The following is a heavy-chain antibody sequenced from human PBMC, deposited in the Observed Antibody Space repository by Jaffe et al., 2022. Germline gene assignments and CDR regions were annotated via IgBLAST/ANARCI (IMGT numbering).Heavy chain of an antibody. J-gene: IGHJ4*02. D-gene: IGHD2-2*01. V-gene: IGHV3-30*02. CDR2: IRYDGSNK. CDR1: GFTFSSYG. Sequence: QVQLVESGGGVVQPGGSLRLSCAASGFTFSSYGMHWVRQAPGKGLEWVAFIRYDGSNKYYADSVKGRFTISRDNSKNTLYLQMNSLRAEDTAVYYCAKDLKIFALVTVPAAIGLWGQGTLVTVSS. CDR3: AKDLKIFALVTVPAAIGL.